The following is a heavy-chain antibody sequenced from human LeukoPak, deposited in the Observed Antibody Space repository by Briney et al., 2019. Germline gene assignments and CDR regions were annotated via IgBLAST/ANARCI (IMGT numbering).Heavy chain of an antibody. J-gene: IGHJ4*02. CDR3: ARGYCSSTSCFYYFDY. V-gene: IGHV4-34*01. CDR2: INHSGST. D-gene: IGHD2-2*01. CDR1: GGSISSYY. Sequence: SETLPLTCTVSGGSISSYYWSWIRQPPGKGLEWIGEINHSGSTNYNPSLKSRVTISVDTSKNQFSLKLSSVTAADTAVYYCARGYCSSTSCFYYFDYWGQGTLVTVSS.